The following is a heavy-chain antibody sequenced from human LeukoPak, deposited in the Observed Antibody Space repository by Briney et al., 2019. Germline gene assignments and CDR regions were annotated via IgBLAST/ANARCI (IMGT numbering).Heavy chain of an antibody. D-gene: IGHD3-22*01. Sequence: SETLSLTCTVSGGSISSGGYYWSWIRQHPGKGLEWIGYIYYSGSTYYNPSLKSRVTISVDTSKNQFSLKLSSVTAADTAVYYCVRVYSGYYYGAFDYWGQGTLVTVSS. CDR3: VRVYSGYYYGAFDY. J-gene: IGHJ4*02. CDR1: GGSISSGGYY. V-gene: IGHV4-31*03. CDR2: IYYSGST.